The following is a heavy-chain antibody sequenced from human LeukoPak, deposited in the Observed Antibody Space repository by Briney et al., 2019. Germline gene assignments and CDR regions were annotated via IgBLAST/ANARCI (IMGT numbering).Heavy chain of an antibody. J-gene: IGHJ4*02. V-gene: IGHV1-69*01. CDR3: ARGWLGTAAAAPPYFDY. D-gene: IGHD6-13*01. CDR2: IIPIFGTA. Sequence: GSSVKVSCKASGGTFSSYAISWVRQAPGQGLEWMGGIIPIFGTANYAQKFQGRVTITADESTSTAYTELSSLRSEDTAVYYCARGWLGTAAAAPPYFDYWGQGTLVTVSS. CDR1: GGTFSSYA.